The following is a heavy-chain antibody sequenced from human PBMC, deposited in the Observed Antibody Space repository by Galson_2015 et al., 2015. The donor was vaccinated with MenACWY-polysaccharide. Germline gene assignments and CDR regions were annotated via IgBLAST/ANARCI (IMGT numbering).Heavy chain of an antibody. V-gene: IGHV1-2*02. CDR3: ARVLHAAGALDY. D-gene: IGHD2-8*02. CDR1: GYSFTDYS. Sequence: CKASGYSFTDYSIHWVRQAPGQGLEWMGWINTDSGGTNFAQKFQGRITMTRDTSISIAYMELYRLTSDDTAMYFCARVLHAAGALDYWGQGTLVTVSS. CDR2: INTDSGGT. J-gene: IGHJ4*02.